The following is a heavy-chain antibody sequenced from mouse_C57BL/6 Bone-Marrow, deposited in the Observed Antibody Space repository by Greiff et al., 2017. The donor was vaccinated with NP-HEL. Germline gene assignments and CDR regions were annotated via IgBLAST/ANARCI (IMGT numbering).Heavy chain of an antibody. V-gene: IGHV2-5*01. D-gene: IGHD1-1*01. CDR1: GFSLTSYG. CDR3: AKKGGSSPFYWYFDV. CDR2: IWRGGST. J-gene: IGHJ1*03. Sequence: QVQLKESGPGLVQPSQSLSITCTVSGFSLTSYGVHWVRQSPGKGLEWLGVIWRGGSTDYNAAFMSRLSITNDNSKSQVFFKMNSLQADDTAIYYCAKKGGSSPFYWYFDVWGTGTTVTVSS.